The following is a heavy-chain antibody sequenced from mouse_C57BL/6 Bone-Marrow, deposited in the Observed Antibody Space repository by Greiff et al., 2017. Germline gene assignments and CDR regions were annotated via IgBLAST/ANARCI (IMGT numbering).Heavy chain of an antibody. J-gene: IGHJ3*01. CDR2: IDPTDSDT. CDR3: ARLDY. V-gene: IGHV1-69*01. CDR1: GYTFTSYW. Sequence: VQLQQPGAELVMPGASVKLSCKASGYTFTSYWMHWVKQRPGQGLEWIGEIDPTDSDTNYNQKFKGKATLTVDKSSSTTYMQLSSLSSEDSAVYYGARLDYWGQGTLVTVSA.